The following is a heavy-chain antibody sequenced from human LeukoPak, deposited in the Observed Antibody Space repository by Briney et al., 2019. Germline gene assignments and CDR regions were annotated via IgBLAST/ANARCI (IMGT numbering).Heavy chain of an antibody. V-gene: IGHV3-74*01. Sequence: GGSLRLSSAASGFTFSSYWMHWVRQAPGKGLVWVSRINSDGSSTDYADSVKGRFTISRDNAKNTLYLQMNSLRAEDTAVYYCARVIPRFLEWLLYPWGQGTLVTVSS. CDR3: ARVIPRFLEWLLYP. CDR1: GFTFSSYW. CDR2: INSDGSST. D-gene: IGHD3-3*01. J-gene: IGHJ5*02.